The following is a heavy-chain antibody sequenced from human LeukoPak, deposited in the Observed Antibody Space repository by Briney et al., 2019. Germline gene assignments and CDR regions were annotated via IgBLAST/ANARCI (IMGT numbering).Heavy chain of an antibody. V-gene: IGHV3-30*04. CDR1: EFTLKIYP. CDR3: AREGVQTTVDAFDI. J-gene: IGHJ3*02. CDR2: ISHDGSDK. Sequence: GSLRLSCAASEFTLKIYPMHWVRQAPGKGLEWLSVISHDGSDKNNADSVKGRLIISRDNSKNTIYLQSNSLRPEDTAMYYCAREGVQTTVDAFDIWGLGTMVIVSS. D-gene: IGHD4-17*01.